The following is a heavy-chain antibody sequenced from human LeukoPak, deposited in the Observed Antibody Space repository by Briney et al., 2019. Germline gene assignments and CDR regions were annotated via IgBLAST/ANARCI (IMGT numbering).Heavy chain of an antibody. CDR3: ARDRGFYDSSGYDA. J-gene: IGHJ5*02. Sequence: GGSLRLSCAASGFTFSSYEMNWVRQAPGKGLEWVSYISSSGSTIYYADSVKGRFTISRDNSKNTLYLQMNSLRAEDTAVYYCARDRGFYDSSGYDAWGQGTPVTVSS. CDR1: GFTFSSYE. V-gene: IGHV3-48*03. D-gene: IGHD3-22*01. CDR2: ISSSGSTI.